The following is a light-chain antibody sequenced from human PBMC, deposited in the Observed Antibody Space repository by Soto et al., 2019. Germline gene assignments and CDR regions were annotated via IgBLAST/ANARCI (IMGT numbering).Light chain of an antibody. Sequence: IQILQSPYTLSASVGDRVTITCRASESISRWLGWYQQKPGKAPKLLIYKASSLESGVPSRFSGSGSGTEFTLTINSLQADDFATYYCQQHNSLSITFGQGTRLEIK. V-gene: IGKV1-5*03. J-gene: IGKJ5*01. CDR3: QQHNSLSIT. CDR1: ESISRW. CDR2: KAS.